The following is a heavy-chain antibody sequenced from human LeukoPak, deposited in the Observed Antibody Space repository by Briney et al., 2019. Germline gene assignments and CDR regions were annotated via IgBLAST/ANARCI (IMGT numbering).Heavy chain of an antibody. Sequence: SETLSLTCTVSGGSISSSSYYWGWIRQPPGKGLEWIGSIYYSGSTYYNPSLKSRVTMSVDKSKNQFSLKLNSVTAADTAVYYCAREASIYSAGWYDAFNIWGQGTMVPVSS. CDR2: IYYSGST. D-gene: IGHD6-19*01. V-gene: IGHV4-39*07. CDR3: AREASIYSAGWYDAFNI. CDR1: GGSISSSSYY. J-gene: IGHJ3*02.